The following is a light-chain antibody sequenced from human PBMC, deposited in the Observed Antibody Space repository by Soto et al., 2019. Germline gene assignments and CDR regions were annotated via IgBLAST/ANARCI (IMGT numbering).Light chain of an antibody. CDR1: QNVFTW. CDR3: QQSYSTPT. CDR2: DAS. J-gene: IGKJ1*01. V-gene: IGKV1-5*01. Sequence: DIQMTQSPSTLSASVGDRLTITCRASQNVFTWLAWYQHRPGKAPXXLISDASILESGVPSRFSGSGSGTEFTLTISSLQPEDFATYYCQQSYSTPTFGQGTKVDIK.